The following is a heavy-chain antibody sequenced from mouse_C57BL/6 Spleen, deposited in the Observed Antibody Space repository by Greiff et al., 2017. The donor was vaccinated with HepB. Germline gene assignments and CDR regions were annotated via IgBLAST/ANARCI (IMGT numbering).Heavy chain of an antibody. J-gene: IGHJ1*03. CDR3: ARGIYYYGSSLWYFDV. V-gene: IGHV5-4*03. Sequence: EVKVVESGGGLVKPGGSLKLSCAASGFTFSSYAMSWVRQTPEKRLEWVATISDGGSYTYYPDNVKGRFTISRDNAKNNLYLQMSHLKSEDTAMYYCARGIYYYGSSLWYFDVWGTGTTVTVSS. D-gene: IGHD1-1*01. CDR2: ISDGGSYT. CDR1: GFTFSSYA.